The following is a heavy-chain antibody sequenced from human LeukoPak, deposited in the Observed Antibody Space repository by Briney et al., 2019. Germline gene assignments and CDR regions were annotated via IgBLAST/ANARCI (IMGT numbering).Heavy chain of an antibody. Sequence: PSQTLSLTCAVYGGSFSGYYWSWIRQPPGKGLEWIGEINHSGSTNYNPSLKSRVTISVDTSKNQFSLKLSSVTAADTAVYYCARDSSKEYGDSFDYWGQGTLVTVSS. CDR2: INHSGST. CDR1: GGSFSGYY. D-gene: IGHD4-17*01. CDR3: ARDSSKEYGDSFDY. J-gene: IGHJ4*02. V-gene: IGHV4-34*01.